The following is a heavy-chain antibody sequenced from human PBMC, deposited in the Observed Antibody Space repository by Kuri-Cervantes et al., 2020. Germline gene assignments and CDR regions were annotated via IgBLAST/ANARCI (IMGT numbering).Heavy chain of an antibody. CDR2: INPNSGDT. CDR1: GYTFTGYY. CDR3: ARAPEGDHDYVWGSPLYYY. D-gene: IGHD3-16*01. Sequence: ASVKVSCKASGYTFTGYYIHWVRQAPGQGLEWMGWINPNSGDTNYAQKFQGRVTMTRDTSTSTVYMELSSLRSEDTAVYYCARAPEGDHDYVWGSPLYYYWGQGILVTVSS. J-gene: IGHJ4*02. V-gene: IGHV1-2*02.